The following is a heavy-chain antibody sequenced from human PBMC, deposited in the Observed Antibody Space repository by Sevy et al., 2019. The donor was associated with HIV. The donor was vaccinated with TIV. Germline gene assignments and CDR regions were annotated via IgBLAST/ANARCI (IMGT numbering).Heavy chain of an antibody. Sequence: GGSLRLSCAASGFTFSNYWMSWVRQAPGKGLEWVANIKEDGSENYYVDSVKGRFTISRDNAKNSLYLQMNSLRAEDTAVYYCARVGDCSSTSCFAYWFDPWGHGTLVTVSS. V-gene: IGHV3-7*03. CDR3: ARVGDCSSTSCFAYWFDP. J-gene: IGHJ5*02. D-gene: IGHD2-2*01. CDR2: IKEDGSEN. CDR1: GFTFSNYW.